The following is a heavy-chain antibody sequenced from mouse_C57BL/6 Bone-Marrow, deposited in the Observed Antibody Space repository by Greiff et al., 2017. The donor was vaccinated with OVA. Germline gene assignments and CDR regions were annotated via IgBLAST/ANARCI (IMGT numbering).Heavy chain of an antibody. CDR2: IYPRSGNT. D-gene: IGHD2-5*01. CDR1: GYTFTSYG. CDR3: AKGGDSNYLFAY. J-gene: IGHJ3*01. Sequence: QVQLQQSGAELARPGASVKLSCKASGYTFTSYGISWVKQRTGQGLEWIGEIYPRSGNTYYNEKFKGKATLTADKSSSTAYMELRSLTSEDSAVYFCAKGGDSNYLFAYWGQGTLVTVSA. V-gene: IGHV1-81*01.